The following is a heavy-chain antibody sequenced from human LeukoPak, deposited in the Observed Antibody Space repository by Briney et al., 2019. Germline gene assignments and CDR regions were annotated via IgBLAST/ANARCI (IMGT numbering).Heavy chain of an antibody. Sequence: PGGSLRLSCAASGFTFSSSAMSWVRQVPGKGLEWVSGISASGGSTSYADSVRGRFTISRDNSKNSLFLQMNSLRAEDTALYYCAKGRTSGSSWPFDSWGQGTLVTVSS. CDR1: GFTFSSSA. V-gene: IGHV3-23*01. D-gene: IGHD6-13*01. J-gene: IGHJ4*02. CDR3: AKGRTSGSSWPFDS. CDR2: ISASGGST.